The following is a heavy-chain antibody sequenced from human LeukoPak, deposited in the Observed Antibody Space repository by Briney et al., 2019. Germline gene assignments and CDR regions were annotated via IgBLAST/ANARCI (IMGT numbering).Heavy chain of an antibody. CDR2: ISGSGVNT. CDR3: AKGSHGYSSSSADY. Sequence: PGGSLRLSCAASGFTFSSYAMNWVRQAPGKGLEWVSVISGSGVNTYYADSVKGRFTISRDNSKNTLYLQMNSLRVGDTAVYSCAKGSHGYSSSSADYWGQGTLVTVSS. CDR1: GFTFSSYA. J-gene: IGHJ4*01. D-gene: IGHD6-6*01. V-gene: IGHV3-23*01.